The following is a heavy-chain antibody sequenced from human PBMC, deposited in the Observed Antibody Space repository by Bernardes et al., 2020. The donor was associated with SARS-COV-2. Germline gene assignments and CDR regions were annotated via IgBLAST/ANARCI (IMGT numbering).Heavy chain of an antibody. J-gene: IGHJ6*02. CDR1: GFTFSNFH. CDR2: ISYNARNA. Sequence: GGSLRLSCAASGFTFSNFHMHWVRQAPAKGLEWVAAISYNARNAYYADSVKGRFTISRDNSKNTVYLQMNSLTTDDTSVFYCARDAYGMDVWGQGTAVTVSS. CDR3: ARDAYGMDV. V-gene: IGHV3-30-3*01.